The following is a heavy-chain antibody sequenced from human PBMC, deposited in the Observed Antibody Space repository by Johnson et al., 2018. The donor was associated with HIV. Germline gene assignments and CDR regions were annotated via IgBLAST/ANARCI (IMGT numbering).Heavy chain of an antibody. J-gene: IGHJ3*02. CDR2: ISWNSGSI. D-gene: IGHD5-12*01. V-gene: IGHV3-9*01. CDR3: AKDMNSGYDLWGLGFDI. CDR1: GFTFSGYW. Sequence: VQLVESGGGVVRPGESLRLSCVASGFTFSGYWMSWVRQAPGKGLAWVSGISWNSGSIGYADSVKGRFTISRDNAKNSLYLQMNSLRAEDTALYYCAKDMNSGYDLWGLGFDIWGQGTMVTVSS.